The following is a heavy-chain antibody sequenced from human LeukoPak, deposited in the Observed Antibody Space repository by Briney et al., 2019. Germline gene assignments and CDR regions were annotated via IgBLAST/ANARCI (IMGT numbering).Heavy chain of an antibody. D-gene: IGHD3-22*01. CDR3: ARGTYYYDSSGRTFDY. V-gene: IGHV1-69*02. CDR2: IIPILGIA. J-gene: IGHJ4*02. CDR1: GGTFSSYT. Sequence: SVKVSCTASGGTFSSYTISWVRQAPGQGLEWMGRIIPILGIANYAQKFQGRVTITADKSTSTAYMELSSLRSVDTAVYYCARGTYYYDSSGRTFDYWGQGTLVTVSS.